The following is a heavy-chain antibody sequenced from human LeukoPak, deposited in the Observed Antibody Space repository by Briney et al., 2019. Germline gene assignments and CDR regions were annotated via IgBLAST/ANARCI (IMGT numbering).Heavy chain of an antibody. CDR2: IIPIFGTA. J-gene: IGHJ4*02. D-gene: IGHD5-18*01. CDR3: ARAVWGAMVPSYFDY. CDR1: GGTFSSYA. V-gene: IGHV1-69*13. Sequence: ASVKVSCKASGGTFSSYAISWVRQAPGQGLEWMGGIIPIFGTANYAQKFQGRVTITADESTSTAYMELSSPRSEDTAVYYCARAVWGAMVPSYFDYWGQGTLITVSS.